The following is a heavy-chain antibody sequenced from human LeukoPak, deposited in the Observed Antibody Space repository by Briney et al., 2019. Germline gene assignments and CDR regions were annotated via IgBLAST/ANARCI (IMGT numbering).Heavy chain of an antibody. CDR3: ARDKFCSDTGSCNIGLFDF. Sequence: SETLSLTCGVFGGSFSGYYWTWLRQPPGKGLEWIGQINHRGSSHHNPSLRSRATISVETSKTQFSLKLTSVTAADTAVYYCARDKFCSDTGSCNIGLFDFWGQGALVTVSS. J-gene: IGHJ4*02. D-gene: IGHD2-15*01. CDR1: GGSFSGYY. V-gene: IGHV4-34*04. CDR2: INHRGSS.